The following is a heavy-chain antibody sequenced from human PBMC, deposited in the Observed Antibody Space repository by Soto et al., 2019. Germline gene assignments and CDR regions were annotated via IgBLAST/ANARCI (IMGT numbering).Heavy chain of an antibody. Sequence: GGSLRLSCAASGFTFSSYGMHWVRQAPGKGLEWVAVIWYDGSDKFYADSVKGRFTISRDNSKNTLYLQMHSLTAEDTAVYYCAKVGWEPGTRQDAFDIWGQGTMVTVSS. D-gene: IGHD1-26*01. V-gene: IGHV3-33*06. CDR3: AKVGWEPGTRQDAFDI. CDR1: GFTFSSYG. CDR2: IWYDGSDK. J-gene: IGHJ3*02.